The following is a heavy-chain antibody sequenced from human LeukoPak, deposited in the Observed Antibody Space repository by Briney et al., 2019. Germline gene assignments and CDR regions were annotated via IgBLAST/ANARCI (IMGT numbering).Heavy chain of an antibody. CDR1: GGSFSGYY. V-gene: IGHV4-34*12. CDR2: IFHSGST. CDR3: ARAYYYNSGPVFDS. J-gene: IGHJ4*02. Sequence: SETLSLTCAVYGGSFSGYYWGWIRQPPGKGLEWIGSIFHSGSTYYNPSLKSRVTLSVDTSANLFSLRLRSVTAADTAVYYFARAYYYNSGPVFDSWGQGTLVTVSS. D-gene: IGHD3-10*01.